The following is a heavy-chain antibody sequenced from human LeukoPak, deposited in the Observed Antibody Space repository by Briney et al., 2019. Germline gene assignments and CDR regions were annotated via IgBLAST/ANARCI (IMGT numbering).Heavy chain of an antibody. CDR3: ASDGSRSPLYYFDY. CDR1: GYTFTDYY. Sequence: ASVKVSCKASGYTFTDYYIHWVRQAPGQGLAWMGWINPNSGDTNYAQKLQGWVTMTRATSISTAYMELSRLTSDDTAVYYCASDGSRSPLYYFDYWGQGTPVTVSS. V-gene: IGHV1-2*04. D-gene: IGHD1-26*01. J-gene: IGHJ4*02. CDR2: INPNSGDT.